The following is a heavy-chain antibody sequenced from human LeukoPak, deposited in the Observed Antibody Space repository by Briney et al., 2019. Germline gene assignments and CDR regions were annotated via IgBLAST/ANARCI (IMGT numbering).Heavy chain of an antibody. Sequence: GGSLRLSCAASGFTSSNYAMTWVRQAPGKGLEWVSSISRGGDNTYYADSVKGRFTISRDNFKNTGDLQMNSLRAEDAAVYYCAKDPVEYSSGWSLGYWGQGTLVTVSS. V-gene: IGHV3-23*01. CDR3: AKDPVEYSSGWSLGY. CDR2: ISRGGDNT. J-gene: IGHJ4*02. CDR1: GFTSSNYA. D-gene: IGHD6-19*01.